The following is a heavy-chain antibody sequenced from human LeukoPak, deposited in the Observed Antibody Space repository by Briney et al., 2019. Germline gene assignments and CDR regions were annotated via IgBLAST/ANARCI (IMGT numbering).Heavy chain of an antibody. Sequence: ASVKVSCKASGYTFTNYDISWVRQAPGQGLEWMGWISTYNGNTKHEQKFQGRVTMTTETSSSTAYMELRSLRSDDTAVYYCARGGISQGGGLDIWGQGTTVTVSS. CDR2: ISTYNGNT. V-gene: IGHV1-18*01. CDR1: GYTFTNYD. J-gene: IGHJ3*02. CDR3: ARGGISQGGGLDI. D-gene: IGHD2-15*01.